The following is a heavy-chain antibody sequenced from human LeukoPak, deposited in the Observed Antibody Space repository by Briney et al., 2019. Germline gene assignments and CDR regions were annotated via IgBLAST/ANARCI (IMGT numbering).Heavy chain of an antibody. Sequence: ETLSLTCTVSGDSISSSSDYWGWIRQPPGKGLEWVSGISGSGGSTYYADSVKGRFTISRDNSKNTLYLQMNSLRAEDAAVYYCAKDLPKYYDSSGYFVYSGMDVWGQGTTVTVSS. V-gene: IGHV3-23*01. J-gene: IGHJ6*02. CDR3: AKDLPKYYDSSGYFVYSGMDV. D-gene: IGHD3-22*01. CDR2: ISGSGGST. CDR1: GDSISSSSDY.